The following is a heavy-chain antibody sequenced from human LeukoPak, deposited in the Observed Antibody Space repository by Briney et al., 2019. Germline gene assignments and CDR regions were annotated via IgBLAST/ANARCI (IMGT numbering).Heavy chain of an antibody. D-gene: IGHD2-2*02. J-gene: IGHJ4*02. V-gene: IGHV4-59*01. CDR1: SDSINNYY. CDR2: INYVGSS. CDR3: ARAVHYAGTSCYYTGGWYYFDF. Sequence: PSETLSLTCTVASDSINNYYWSWIRLPAGNGLEWLGTINYVGSSTSNPSLKGRATISVDMSRTHFFLDLISVNAADTAVYYLARAVHYAGTSCYYTGGWYYFDFWGEGTRVTVP.